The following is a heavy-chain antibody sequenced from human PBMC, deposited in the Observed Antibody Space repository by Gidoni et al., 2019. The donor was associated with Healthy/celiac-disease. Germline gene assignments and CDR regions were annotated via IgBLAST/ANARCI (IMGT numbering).Heavy chain of an antibody. CDR2: FDPEDGET. Sequence: QVQLVQSGAEVKKPGASVKVSCKVSGYTLTELSMHWVRQAPGKGLEWMGGFDPEDGETIYAQKFQSRVTMTEDTSTDTAYMELSSLRSEDTAVYYCATGSTSPSRGHYYYYYYMDVWGKGTTVTVSS. V-gene: IGHV1-24*01. D-gene: IGHD2-2*01. J-gene: IGHJ6*03. CDR3: ATGSTSPSRGHYYYYYYMDV. CDR1: GYTLTELS.